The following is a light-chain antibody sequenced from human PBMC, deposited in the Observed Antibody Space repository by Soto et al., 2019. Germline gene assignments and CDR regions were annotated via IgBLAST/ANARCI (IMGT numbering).Light chain of an antibody. J-gene: IGKJ1*01. CDR2: KAS. Sequence: DIQMTQSPSTLSASVGDRVTITCRASQSISSWLAWYQQKPGKAPKLLIYKASSLESGVPSRFSGSGSGTEFTLTIISLQPDDFATYYCQQYNSYSSGTFGQGTKVEIK. CDR1: QSISSW. V-gene: IGKV1-5*03. CDR3: QQYNSYSSGT.